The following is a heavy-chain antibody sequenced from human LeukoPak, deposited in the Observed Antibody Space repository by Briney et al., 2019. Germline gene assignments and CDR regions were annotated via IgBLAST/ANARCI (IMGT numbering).Heavy chain of an antibody. CDR2: ISYDGSNK. Sequence: PGGSLRLSCAASGFTFSSCGMHWVRQAPGKELEWVAVISYDGSNKYYADSMKGRFTISRDNSKNTLFLEMNSLRAEDTAVYYCAKALTSGWYLDAFNIWGQGTMVTVSS. CDR3: AKALTSGWYLDAFNI. D-gene: IGHD6-19*01. J-gene: IGHJ3*02. V-gene: IGHV3-30*18. CDR1: GFTFSSCG.